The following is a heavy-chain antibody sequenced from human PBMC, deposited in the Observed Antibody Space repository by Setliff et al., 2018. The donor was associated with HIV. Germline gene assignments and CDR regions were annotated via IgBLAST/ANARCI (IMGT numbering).Heavy chain of an antibody. CDR1: GYTFTGHC. D-gene: IGHD5-12*01. Sequence: ASVKVSCKASGYTFTGHCMHWVRQAPGQGLQWMGWIDPHTGGPQYSQKFLGRVTMTRDTSISTVYMELTSLRSDDTAIYYCARDANYGSSGYDREYFDYWGQGTLVTVSS. J-gene: IGHJ4*02. V-gene: IGHV1-2*02. CDR3: ARDANYGSSGYDREYFDY. CDR2: IDPHTGGP.